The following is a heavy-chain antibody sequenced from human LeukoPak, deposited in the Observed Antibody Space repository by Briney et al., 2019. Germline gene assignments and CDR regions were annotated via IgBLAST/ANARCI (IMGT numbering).Heavy chain of an antibody. CDR2: INHSGST. Sequence: SETLSLTCAVYGGYFSGYYWSWIRQPPGKGLEWIGEINHSGSTNYNPSLKSRVTISVDTSKNQLSLKLSSVTAADTGVYYCARSRGGRTDIVVVPAARRFVFDIWGKGTMVTVSS. D-gene: IGHD2-2*01. V-gene: IGHV4-34*01. CDR1: GGYFSGYY. J-gene: IGHJ3*02. CDR3: ARSRGGRTDIVVVPAARRFVFDI.